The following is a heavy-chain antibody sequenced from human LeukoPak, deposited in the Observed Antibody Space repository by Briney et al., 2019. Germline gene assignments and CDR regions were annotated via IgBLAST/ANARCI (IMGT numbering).Heavy chain of an antibody. J-gene: IGHJ4*02. V-gene: IGHV4-4*09. CDR2: ISTSGST. D-gene: IGHD4-23*01. CDR3: ARLHGGKGQYYFDY. CDR1: GGSISSYY. Sequence: SETLSLTCTVSGGSISSYYWSWIRQPPGKGKEWIGYISTSGSTNSIPSLKSRVTISVDTSKNQFSLNLSSVTAADTAVYYCARLHGGKGQYYFDYWGQGTLVTVSS.